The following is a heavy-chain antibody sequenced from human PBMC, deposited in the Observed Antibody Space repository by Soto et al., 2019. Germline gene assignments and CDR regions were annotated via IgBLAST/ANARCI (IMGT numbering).Heavy chain of an antibody. CDR2: ISGSGGST. D-gene: IGHD6-13*01. Sequence: GGSLRLSCAASGFTFSSFAMSWVRQAPGKGLDWVSAISGSGGSTYSADSVKGRFTISRDNSKNTLYLQMSSLRAEDTAVYYWARGVSAGRGPPPDFGGQGSLVTVSS. J-gene: IGHJ4*02. CDR1: GFTFSSFA. V-gene: IGHV3-23*01. CDR3: ARGVSAGRGPPPDF.